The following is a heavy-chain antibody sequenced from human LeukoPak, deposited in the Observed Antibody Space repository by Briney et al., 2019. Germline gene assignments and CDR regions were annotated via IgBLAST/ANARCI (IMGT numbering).Heavy chain of an antibody. V-gene: IGHV3-11*01. CDR1: GFTFRDYF. CDR3: ARATYDSSAVDAFDI. J-gene: IGHJ3*02. Sequence: GSLRLSCAASGFTFRDYFMSWIRQAPGKGLEWVAYTNTAGNTIYYADSMKGRFTISRDNAKNSLYLQMNTLRAEDTAVYYCARATYDSSAVDAFDIWGQGTMVTVSP. CDR2: TNTAGNTI. D-gene: IGHD3-22*01.